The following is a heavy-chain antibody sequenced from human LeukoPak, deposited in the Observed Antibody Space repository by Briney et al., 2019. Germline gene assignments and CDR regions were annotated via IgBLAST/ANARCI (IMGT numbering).Heavy chain of an antibody. J-gene: IGHJ4*02. CDR3: ATSRSGYSYTDY. D-gene: IGHD5-18*01. V-gene: IGHV4-59*08. CDR2: SYYTGST. CDR1: GGSISSYY. Sequence: SETLSLTCTVSGGSISSYYWSWIRQPPGKGLEWIGYSYYTGSTNYNPSLKSRATISVDTSKNQFSLNLRSVTAADTAMYYCATSRSGYSYTDYWGQGTLVTVSS.